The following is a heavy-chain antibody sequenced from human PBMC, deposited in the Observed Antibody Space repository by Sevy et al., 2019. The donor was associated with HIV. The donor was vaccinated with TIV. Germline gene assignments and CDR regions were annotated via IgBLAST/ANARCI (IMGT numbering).Heavy chain of an antibody. CDR3: AKGAGGYSSSWYTHSWFDP. Sequence: GGSLRLSCAASGFTFSSYAMSWVRQAPGKGLEWVSAISGSGGSTYYADSGKGRFTISRDNSKNTLYLQMNSLRAEDTAVYYCAKGAGGYSSSWYTHSWFDPWGQGTLVTVSS. J-gene: IGHJ5*02. V-gene: IGHV3-23*01. CDR1: GFTFSSYA. D-gene: IGHD6-13*01. CDR2: ISGSGGST.